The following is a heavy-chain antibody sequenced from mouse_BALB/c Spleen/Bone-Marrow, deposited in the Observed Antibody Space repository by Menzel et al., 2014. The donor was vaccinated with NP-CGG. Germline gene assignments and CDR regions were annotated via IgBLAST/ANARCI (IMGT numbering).Heavy chain of an antibody. V-gene: IGHV1S81*02. CDR1: GYTFTGYY. D-gene: IGHD2-1*01. CDR2: INPSNGGT. CDR3: TRYGNYYFDY. Sequence: QVQLKQSGAELVKPGASVKLSCKASGYTFTGYYMYWVKQRPGQGLEWIGEINPSNGGTNFSEKFKSKATLTVDKSSSTAYMQLSSLTSEDSAVYYCTRYGNYYFDYWGQGTTLTVSS. J-gene: IGHJ2*01.